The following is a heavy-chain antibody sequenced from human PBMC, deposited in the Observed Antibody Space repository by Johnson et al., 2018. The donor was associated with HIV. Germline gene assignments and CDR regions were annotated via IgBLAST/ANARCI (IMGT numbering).Heavy chain of an antibody. CDR2: ISYDGSNK. J-gene: IGHJ3*02. V-gene: IGHV3-30-3*01. Sequence: QVQLVESGGGVVQPGRSLRLSCAASGFTFSSYAMHWVRQAPGTGLERVAVISYDGSNKYYADSVKGRFTISSDNSKNTLYLQMNSLRAEDTAVYYCAKDGIDRERIRYFDWLLLNAFDIWGQGTMVTVSS. D-gene: IGHD3-9*01. CDR3: AKDGIDRERIRYFDWLLLNAFDI. CDR1: GFTFSSYA.